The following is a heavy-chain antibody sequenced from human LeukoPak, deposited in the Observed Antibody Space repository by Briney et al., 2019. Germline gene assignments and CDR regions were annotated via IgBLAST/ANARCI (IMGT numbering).Heavy chain of an antibody. CDR1: GGSFSGYY. D-gene: IGHD3-9*01. J-gene: IGHJ6*02. CDR3: ARGPGYLAYYYGMDV. V-gene: IGHV4-34*01. Sequence: PSETLSLTCAVYGGSFSGYYWSWIRQPPGKGLEWIGEINHSGSTNYNSSLKSRVTISVDTSKNQFSLKLSFVTAADTAVYYCARGPGYLAYYYGMDVWGQGTTVTVSS. CDR2: INHSGST.